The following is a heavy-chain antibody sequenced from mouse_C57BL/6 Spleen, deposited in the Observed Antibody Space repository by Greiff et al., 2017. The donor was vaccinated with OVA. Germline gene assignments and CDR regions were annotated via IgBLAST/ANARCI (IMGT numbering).Heavy chain of an antibody. CDR3: ARRAPNWEGYAMDY. CDR1: GYTFTDYN. V-gene: IGHV1-18*01. D-gene: IGHD4-1*02. CDR2: INPNNGGT. J-gene: IGHJ4*01. Sequence: VQLQQSGPELVKPGASVKIPCKASGYTFTDYNIDWVKQSHGKSLEWIGDINPNNGGTIYNQKFKGKATLTLDKSSSTAYMELRSLTSEDTAVYDCARRAPNWEGYAMDYWGQGTSVTVSS.